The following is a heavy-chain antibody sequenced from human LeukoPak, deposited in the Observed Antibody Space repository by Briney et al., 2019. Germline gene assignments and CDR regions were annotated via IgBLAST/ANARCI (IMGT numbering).Heavy chain of an antibody. V-gene: IGHV4-34*01. CDR1: GGSFSGYY. CDR2: INHSGST. CDR3: ASSQVVPAAIVPPAGSTEERYYFDY. J-gene: IGHJ4*02. D-gene: IGHD2-2*01. Sequence: SETLSLTCAVYGGSFSGYYWSWIRQPPGKGLEWIGEINHSGSTNYNPSLKSRVTISVDTSKNQFSLKLSSVTAADTAVYYCASSQVVPAAIVPPAGSTEERYYFDYWGQGTLVTVSS.